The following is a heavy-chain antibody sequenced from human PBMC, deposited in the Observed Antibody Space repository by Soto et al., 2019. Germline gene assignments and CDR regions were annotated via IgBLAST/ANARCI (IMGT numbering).Heavy chain of an antibody. CDR1: GFTFSTYA. D-gene: IGHD2-2*02. CDR3: AKGTVPAAIRRDYFDY. Sequence: HPGGSLRLSCAASGFTFSTYAMSWVRQAPGKGLEWVSAISGSGDSTYYADSVKGRFTISRDNSKNTLYLQMNSLRAEDTAVYYCAKGTVPAAIRRDYFDYWGQGTLVTVSS. V-gene: IGHV3-23*01. CDR2: ISGSGDST. J-gene: IGHJ4*02.